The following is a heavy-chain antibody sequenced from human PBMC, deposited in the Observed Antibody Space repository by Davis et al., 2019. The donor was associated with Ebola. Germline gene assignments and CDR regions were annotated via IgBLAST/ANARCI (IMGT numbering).Heavy chain of an antibody. D-gene: IGHD2-21*01. CDR3: ATYCAGHCYPG. V-gene: IGHV3-43D*03. J-gene: IGHJ4*02. Sequence: GGSLRLSCAASGFTFDDYAMHWVRQVPGKGLEWVSLISSDGGATHYADSVKGRFTISRDNAKNSLYLQMNSLRVEDTAVYYCATYCAGHCYPGWGQGTLVTVSS. CDR1: GFTFDDYA. CDR2: ISSDGGAT.